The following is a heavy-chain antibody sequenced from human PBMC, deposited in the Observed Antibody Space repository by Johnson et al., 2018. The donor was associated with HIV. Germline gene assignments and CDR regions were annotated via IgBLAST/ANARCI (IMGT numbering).Heavy chain of an antibody. CDR1: GFTFSTYG. D-gene: IGHD5-12*01. Sequence: EVQLVESGGGLVQPGGSLRMSCVASGFTFSTYGMTWVRQAPGKGLEWVSAISGTGGTTYYADSVRGRFSISRDKSKDTLYLQMSSLGAGYTAVYYCAKGRGYDYDALDFWGQGTMVTVSS. V-gene: IGHV3-23*04. CDR3: AKGRGYDYDALDF. J-gene: IGHJ3*01. CDR2: ISGTGGTT.